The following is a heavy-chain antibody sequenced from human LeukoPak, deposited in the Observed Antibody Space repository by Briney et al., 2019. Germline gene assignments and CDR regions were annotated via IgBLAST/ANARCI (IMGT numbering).Heavy chain of an antibody. CDR2: ISTSGRAT. CDR3: AKARGSSVYEQFDY. D-gene: IGHD5/OR15-5a*01. V-gene: IGHV3-23*01. CDR1: GFXFSNYA. Sequence: GGSLRLSRAASGFXFSNYAMTWVRQAPEKGLQWVSTISTSGRATYYADSVEGRFTISRDNSKNTLYLQMNSLRADDTAVYYCAKARGSSVYEQFDYWGQGTQVTVAP. J-gene: IGHJ4*02.